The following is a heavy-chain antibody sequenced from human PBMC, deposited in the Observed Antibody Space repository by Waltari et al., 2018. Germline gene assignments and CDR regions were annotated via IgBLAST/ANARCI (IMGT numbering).Heavy chain of an antibody. CDR1: GFIFSNYW. CDR2: INHSGST. CDR3: ARGVIDYYYYYYMDV. J-gene: IGHJ6*03. V-gene: IGHV4-4*02. D-gene: IGHD3-16*02. Sequence: VQLVESGGVLVQPGGSLSLSCAASGFIFSNYWMSWVRQAPGKGLEWIGEINHSGSTNYNPSLKSRVTISVDTSKNQFSLKLSSVTAADTAVYYCARGVIDYYYYYYMDVWGKGTTVTVSS.